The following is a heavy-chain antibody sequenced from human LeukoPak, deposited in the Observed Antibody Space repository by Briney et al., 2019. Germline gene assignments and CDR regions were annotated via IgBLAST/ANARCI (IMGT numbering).Heavy chain of an antibody. CDR3: ARGFRSDTSSYMDC. Sequence: SVKVSCKASGFTFTSSAMQWVRQARGQRLEWIGWIVVGSGNTNYAQKFQERVTITRDMSTSTAYMELSSLRSEDTAVYYCARGFRSDTSSYMDCWGQGTLVTVSS. CDR1: GFTFTSSA. D-gene: IGHD2-2*02. V-gene: IGHV1-58*02. CDR2: IVVGSGNT. J-gene: IGHJ4*02.